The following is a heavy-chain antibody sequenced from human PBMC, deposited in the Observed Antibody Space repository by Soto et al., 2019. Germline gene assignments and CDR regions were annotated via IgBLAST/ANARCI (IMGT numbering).Heavy chain of an antibody. CDR3: ARPLGAAAGTLAFDY. CDR2: ISGSGGST. CDR1: GFTFSSYA. V-gene: IGHV3-23*01. D-gene: IGHD6-13*01. Sequence: EVQLLESGGGLVQPGGSLRLSCAASGFTFSSYAMSWVCQAPGKGLEWVSAISGSGGSTYYADSVKGRFTISRDNSKNTLYLQMNSLRAEDTAVYYCARPLGAAAGTLAFDYWGQGTLVTVSS. J-gene: IGHJ4*02.